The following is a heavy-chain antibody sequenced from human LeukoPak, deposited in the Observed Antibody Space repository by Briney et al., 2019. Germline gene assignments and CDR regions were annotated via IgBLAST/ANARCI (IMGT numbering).Heavy chain of an antibody. CDR3: ARDRIAVAGTEYYYYGMDV. V-gene: IGHV4-61*01. CDR2: IYYSGST. J-gene: IGHJ6*02. Sequence: SETLSLTCTVSGGSISSSSYYWGWIRQPPGKGLEWIGYIYYSGSTNYNPSLKSRVTISVDTSKNQFSLKLSSVTAADTAVYYCARDRIAVAGTEYYYYGMDVWGQGTTVTVSS. CDR1: GGSISSSSYY. D-gene: IGHD6-19*01.